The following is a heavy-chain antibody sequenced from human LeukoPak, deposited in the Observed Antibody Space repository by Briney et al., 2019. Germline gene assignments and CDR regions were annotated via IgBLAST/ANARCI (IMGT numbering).Heavy chain of an antibody. J-gene: IGHJ6*02. CDR3: ARVFPHSNYGYYYYGMDV. CDR1: GGSISSGDYY. CDR2: IYYSGST. Sequence: SQTLSLTCTVSGGSISSGDYYWSWIRQPPGKGLEWIGYIYYSGSTYYNPSLKSRVTISVDTSKNQFSLKLSSVTAADTAVYYCARVFPHSNYGYYYYGMDVWGQGTTVTVSS. V-gene: IGHV4-30-4*01. D-gene: IGHD4-11*01.